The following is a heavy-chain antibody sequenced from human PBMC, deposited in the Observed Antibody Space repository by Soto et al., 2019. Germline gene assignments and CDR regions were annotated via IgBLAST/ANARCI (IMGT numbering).Heavy chain of an antibody. D-gene: IGHD3-22*01. V-gene: IGHV3-48*02. CDR3: ARYYYDSSGYDGMDV. J-gene: IGHJ6*02. CDR1: GFSISSYT. CDR2: ILYSSDIT. Sequence: EVQLVESGGGVVQPGGSLRLSCAASGFSISSYTMNWVRQAPGRGLEWISSILYSSDITHYADSVKGRFTVSRDTAKNSLYLQMNGLRDEDRAVYYCARYYYDSSGYDGMDVWGQGTTVTVSS.